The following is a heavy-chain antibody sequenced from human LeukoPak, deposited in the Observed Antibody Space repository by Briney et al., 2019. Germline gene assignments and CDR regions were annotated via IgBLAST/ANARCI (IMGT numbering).Heavy chain of an antibody. V-gene: IGHV4-59*12. Sequence: SETLSLTCTVSGGSISSYYWSWIRQPPGKGLEWIGYIYYSGSTYYNPSLKSRVTISVDTSKNQFSLKLSSVTAADTAVYYCARDREEDFWSGYGMDVWGQGTTVTVSS. CDR3: ARDREEDFWSGYGMDV. CDR2: IYYSGST. D-gene: IGHD3-3*01. CDR1: GGSISSYY. J-gene: IGHJ6*02.